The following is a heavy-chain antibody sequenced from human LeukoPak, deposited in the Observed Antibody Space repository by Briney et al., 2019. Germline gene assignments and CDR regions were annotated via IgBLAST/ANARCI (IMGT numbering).Heavy chain of an antibody. CDR3: AKDVTVVPAAHFDY. D-gene: IGHD2-2*01. CDR1: GFTYSSYA. J-gene: IGHJ4*02. V-gene: IGHV3-23*01. CDR2: ISGSGGST. Sequence: GGSLRLSCAASGFTYSSYAMSWVRQAPGKGLEWVSAISGSGGSTYYADSVKGRFTISRDNSKNTLYLQMNSLRAEDTAVYYCAKDVTVVPAAHFDYWGQGTLVTVSS.